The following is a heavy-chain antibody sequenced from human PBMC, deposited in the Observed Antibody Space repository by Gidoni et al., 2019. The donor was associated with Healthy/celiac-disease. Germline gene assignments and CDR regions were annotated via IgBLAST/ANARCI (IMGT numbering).Heavy chain of an antibody. CDR2: ISYDGSNK. V-gene: IGHV3-30*18. J-gene: IGHJ4*02. CDR3: AKAIANYYGSAHFDY. Sequence: QVQLAESGGGVFQPGRSLSLSCAASGFTFSSYGMHWVGQAPGKGLEWVAVISYDGSNKYYADSVKGRFTISRDNSKNTLYLQMNSLRAEDTAVYYCAKAIANYYGSAHFDYWGQGTLVTVSS. D-gene: IGHD3-10*01. CDR1: GFTFSSYG.